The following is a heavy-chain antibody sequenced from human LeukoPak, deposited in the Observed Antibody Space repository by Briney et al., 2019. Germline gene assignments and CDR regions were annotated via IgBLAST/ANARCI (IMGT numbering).Heavy chain of an antibody. J-gene: IGHJ4*02. D-gene: IGHD7-27*01. CDR3: AKDGGLWVSAHWGDS. CDR1: GFTFSSYA. V-gene: IGHV3-23*01. CDR2: ITTSDGNT. Sequence: GGSLRLYCAASGFTFSSYAMSWVRQAPGKGLEWVSPITTSDGNTYYADSVKGRYTVSRDNSNNTLFLQMNSLRAEDTAVYYCAKDGGLWVSAHWGDSWGRGTLVTVSS.